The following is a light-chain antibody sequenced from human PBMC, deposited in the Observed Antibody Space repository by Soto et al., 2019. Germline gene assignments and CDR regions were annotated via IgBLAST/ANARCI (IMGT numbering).Light chain of an antibody. V-gene: IGKV3-11*01. CDR1: QSVTKC. Sequence: EIVLTQSPATLSLSPGERATLSCRASQSVTKCLAWYQQKPGQAPRLLIYDVSSRAPGIPARFSGSGSGTDFTLTISSLEPEDFAVYYCQQCNNWPPIIFGQGTRLEI. J-gene: IGKJ5*01. CDR2: DVS. CDR3: QQCNNWPPII.